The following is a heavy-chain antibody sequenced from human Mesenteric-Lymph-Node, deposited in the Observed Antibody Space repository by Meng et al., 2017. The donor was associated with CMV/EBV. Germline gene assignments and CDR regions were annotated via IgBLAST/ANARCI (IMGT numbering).Heavy chain of an antibody. V-gene: IGHV1-2*04. J-gene: IGHJ4*02. CDR1: GYTFTGYY. CDR3: ARALSSGSFDY. Sequence: SCKASGYTFTGYYMHWVRQAPGQGLEWMGWINPNSGGTNYAQKFQGWVTMTRDTSISTAYMELSRLRSDDTAVYYCARALSSGSFDYWGQGTLVTVSS. CDR2: INPNSGGT. D-gene: IGHD3-22*01.